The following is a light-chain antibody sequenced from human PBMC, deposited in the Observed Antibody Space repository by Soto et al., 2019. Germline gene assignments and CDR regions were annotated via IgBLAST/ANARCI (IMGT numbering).Light chain of an antibody. CDR2: EVI. CDR3: SSSTSSNTFV. J-gene: IGLJ1*01. Sequence: SVLAQPAPVSGAPGQSIPISCTGTNSDVNYVSWHQQHPGQAPKLMIYEVINRSSGVSTLFSGSKSGNTASLTISGLQAEDEADYYCSSSTSSNTFVFGTGTKVTVL. CDR1: NSDVNY. V-gene: IGLV2-14*01.